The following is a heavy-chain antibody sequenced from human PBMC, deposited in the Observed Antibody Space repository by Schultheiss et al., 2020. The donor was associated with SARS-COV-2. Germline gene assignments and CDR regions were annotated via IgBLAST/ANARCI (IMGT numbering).Heavy chain of an antibody. CDR3: ARATRVESLFSVRGGSFDF. Sequence: LSLTCAVYGGPFSNYAWTWIRQSPGKGLDPIGNIYFTGITKYNPSLKSRVTISIDTSKNQFSLKLGSVTAADTAVYFCARATRVESLFSVRGGSFDFWGRGALVTVSS. V-gene: IGHV4-59*01. CDR1: GGPFSNYA. D-gene: IGHD5-24*01. CDR2: IYFTGIT. J-gene: IGHJ4*02.